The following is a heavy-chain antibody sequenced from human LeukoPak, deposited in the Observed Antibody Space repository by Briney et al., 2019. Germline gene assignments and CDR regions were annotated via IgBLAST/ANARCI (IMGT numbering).Heavy chain of an antibody. Sequence: KPSETLSLTCTVSGGSISSGRYYWSWIRQHPGKGLEWIGFIYYSGSTYYNPSLKSRVTISVDTSKNQFSLKLSSVTAADTAVYYCARAKNYDSSGYDAFDIWGQGTMVTVSS. D-gene: IGHD3-22*01. CDR1: GGSISSGRYY. CDR2: IYYSGST. V-gene: IGHV4-31*03. J-gene: IGHJ3*02. CDR3: ARAKNYDSSGYDAFDI.